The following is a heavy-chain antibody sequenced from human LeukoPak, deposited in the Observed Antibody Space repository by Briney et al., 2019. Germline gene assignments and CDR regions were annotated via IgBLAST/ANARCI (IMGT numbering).Heavy chain of an antibody. Sequence: PGGSLRLSCSASGFIFSTYTMYWVRQAPGKGLEFVSVINGDGRTTYYADSVKGRFTISRDNSKNTLYLQMNSLRAEDTAVYYCASNPNRSSPYFGDHWGQGTLVTVSS. CDR2: INGDGRTT. CDR3: ASNPNRSSPYFGDH. V-gene: IGHV3-64D*06. D-gene: IGHD6-6*01. CDR1: GFIFSTYT. J-gene: IGHJ4*02.